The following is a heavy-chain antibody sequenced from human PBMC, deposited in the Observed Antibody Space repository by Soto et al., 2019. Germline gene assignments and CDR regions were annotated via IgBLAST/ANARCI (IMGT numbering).Heavy chain of an antibody. CDR1: GFTFSDYY. CDR2: ISSSSSYT. V-gene: IGHV3-11*06. Sequence: PGGSLRLSCVASGFTFSDYYMSWIRQAPGKGLEWVSYISSSSSYTNYADSVKGRFTISRDNSKDTLYLQMNSLTPADTAVYYCVGGSLLHWGQGTPVTVSS. J-gene: IGHJ4*02. CDR3: VGGSLLH.